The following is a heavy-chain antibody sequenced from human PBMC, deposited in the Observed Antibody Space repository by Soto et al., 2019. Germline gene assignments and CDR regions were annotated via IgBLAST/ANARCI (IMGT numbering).Heavy chain of an antibody. Sequence: XAVKVSCQGSVYTFTKHGISWVRQAPGQGLEWLGWISGHNGNTKYAQRLKGRVTMTADTSTSTAYMELRSLRSDDTAVYYCARDLYPLAYYFDFWGQGTLVTVSS. CDR2: ISGHNGNT. D-gene: IGHD2-8*01. J-gene: IGHJ4*02. V-gene: IGHV1-18*04. CDR1: VYTFTKHG. CDR3: ARDLYPLAYYFDF.